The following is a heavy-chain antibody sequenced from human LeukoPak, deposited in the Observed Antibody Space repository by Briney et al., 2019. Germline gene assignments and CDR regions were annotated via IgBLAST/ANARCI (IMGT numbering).Heavy chain of an antibody. CDR1: GYTFTGYY. CDR3: ARDQGALWFGESNWFDP. CDR2: INPNSGGT. V-gene: IGHV1-2*02. J-gene: IGHJ5*02. D-gene: IGHD3-10*01. Sequence: GASVKVSCKASGYTFTGYYMHWVRQAPGQGLEWMGWINPNSGGTNYAQKFQGRVTMTRDTSISTAYMELRSLRSDDTAVYYCARDQGALWFGESNWFDPWGQGTLVTVSS.